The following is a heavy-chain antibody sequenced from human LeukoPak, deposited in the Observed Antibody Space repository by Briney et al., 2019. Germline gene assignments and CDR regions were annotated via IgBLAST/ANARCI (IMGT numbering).Heavy chain of an antibody. V-gene: IGHV4-39*01. CDR2: IYYIGNT. D-gene: IGHD6-19*01. J-gene: IGHJ4*02. CDR1: GGSINSSTFY. Sequence: SETLSLTCSVSGGSINSSTFYWGWIRQHPGKGLKWIASIYYIGNTYYKPSLKGRVTISSDTSKNLVSLKLSSVTAADTAVYYCARHNNGWYIDYWGQGTLVTVSS. CDR3: ARHNNGWYIDY.